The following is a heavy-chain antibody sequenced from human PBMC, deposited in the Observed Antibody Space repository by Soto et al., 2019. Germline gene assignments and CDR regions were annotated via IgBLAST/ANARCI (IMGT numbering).Heavy chain of an antibody. Sequence: SETLSLTCAVYGGSFSGYYWSWIRQPPGKGLEWIGEINHSGSTNYNPSLKSRVTISVDTSKNQFSLKLSSVTAADTAVYYCARGPVVPAARAYYYYYYGMDVWGQGTTVTVSS. CDR1: GGSFSGYY. D-gene: IGHD2-2*01. CDR2: INHSGST. CDR3: ARGPVVPAARAYYYYYYGMDV. V-gene: IGHV4-34*01. J-gene: IGHJ6*02.